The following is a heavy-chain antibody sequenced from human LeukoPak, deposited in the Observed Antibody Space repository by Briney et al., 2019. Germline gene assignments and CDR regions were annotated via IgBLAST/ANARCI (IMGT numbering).Heavy chain of an antibody. V-gene: IGHV3-74*01. CDR3: ARGGKSALIITGGISYY. CDR2: IHSDGSDT. CDR1: GFTFSSYW. Sequence: GGSLGLSCAASGFTFSSYWMHWVRQAPGKGLVWVSRIHSDGSDTSYADSVKGRFTISRDNAKNTLYLQMNSLRAEDTAVYYCARGGKSALIITGGISYYWGQGTLVTVSS. J-gene: IGHJ4*02. D-gene: IGHD2-8*02.